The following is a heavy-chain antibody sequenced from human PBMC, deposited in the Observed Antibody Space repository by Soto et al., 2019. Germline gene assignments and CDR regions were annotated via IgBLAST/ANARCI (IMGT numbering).Heavy chain of an antibody. CDR2: ISHDGSNE. CDR3: ARDLNVNNYGSPAY. Sequence: VQLLESGGGLVQPGGSLRLSCAASGFTFSKYSIHWVRQAPGKGLEWVAVISHDGSNEKYADSVKGRFTTSRDSSKNTLYLQMNSLRAEDTAVYYCARDLNVNNYGSPAYWGQGALVTVSS. V-gene: IGHV3-30-3*01. J-gene: IGHJ4*02. CDR1: GFTFSKYS. D-gene: IGHD3-10*01.